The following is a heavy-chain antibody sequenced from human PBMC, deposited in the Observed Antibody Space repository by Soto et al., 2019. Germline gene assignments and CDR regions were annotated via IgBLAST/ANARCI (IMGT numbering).Heavy chain of an antibody. CDR1: GDSFTSYC. V-gene: IGHV5-51*01. CDR2: IFPSDSDT. D-gene: IGHD3-22*01. J-gene: IGHJ5*02. CDR3: ARKDKSGYFNWFDP. Sequence: GESLKISCRTSGDSFTSYCIAWVRQMPGKGLEWMGIIFPSDSDTRYSPSFQGQVTISADRSTSTVFLQWASLKASDTAVYFCARKDKSGYFNWFDPWGQGTLVTVSS.